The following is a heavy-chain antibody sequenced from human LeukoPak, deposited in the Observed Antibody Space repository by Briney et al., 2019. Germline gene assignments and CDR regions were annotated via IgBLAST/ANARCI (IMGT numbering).Heavy chain of an antibody. CDR3: ARGSGYSYGFTGRERTKSRLDY. J-gene: IGHJ4*02. CDR1: GFTFSSYT. V-gene: IGHV3-30*04. Sequence: GGSLRLSCAPSGFTFSSYTMHWVRQAPGKGLEWVADISYDGSNKYNADSVKGRFTISRDNSKNTLYLQMNSLRAEDTAVYYCARGSGYSYGFTGRERTKSRLDYWGQGTLVTVSS. CDR2: ISYDGSNK. D-gene: IGHD5-18*01.